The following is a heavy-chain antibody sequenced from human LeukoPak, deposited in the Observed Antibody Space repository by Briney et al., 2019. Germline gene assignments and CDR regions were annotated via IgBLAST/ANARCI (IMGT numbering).Heavy chain of an antibody. CDR1: GFTFSSYW. D-gene: IGHD1-14*01. J-gene: IGHJ4*02. Sequence: GGSLRLSCAASGFTFSSYWMHWVRQAPGKGLVWVSRINFDGSTTNYADSVKGRFTISRDNAKNTLYLQMNSLRAEDTAVYYCARQPDYWGQGTLVTVSS. CDR2: INFDGSTT. V-gene: IGHV3-74*01. CDR3: ARQPDY.